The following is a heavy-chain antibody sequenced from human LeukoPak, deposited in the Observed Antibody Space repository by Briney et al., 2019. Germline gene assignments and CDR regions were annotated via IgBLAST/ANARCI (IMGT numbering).Heavy chain of an antibody. CDR1: GFTFSSYS. Sequence: GGSLRLSCAASGFTFSSYSMNWVRQAPGKGLEWVSAISGSGSSIYYADSVKGRFTSSRDNSKNTLYLQMNSLRAEDTAVYYCAKGTVGYCSGGSCYPLDYWGQGTLVTVSS. V-gene: IGHV3-23*01. D-gene: IGHD2-15*01. CDR3: AKGTVGYCSGGSCYPLDY. CDR2: ISGSGSSI. J-gene: IGHJ4*02.